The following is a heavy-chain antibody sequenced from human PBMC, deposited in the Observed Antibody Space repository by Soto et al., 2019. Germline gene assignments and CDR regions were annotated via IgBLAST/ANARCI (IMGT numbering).Heavy chain of an antibody. Sequence: QLQLQESGPGLVKPSETLSLTCTVSGGSISSSSYYWGWIRQPPGKGLEWIGNVYYSGNTYYNPSLWSRVTISVDTSKNQFSLRLSSVTAADTAGYYWARLDSSTWRQTYDYWGQGTLVTVSS. CDR2: VYYSGNT. V-gene: IGHV4-39*01. D-gene: IGHD6-13*01. CDR3: ARLDSSTWRQTYDY. J-gene: IGHJ4*02. CDR1: GGSISSSSYY.